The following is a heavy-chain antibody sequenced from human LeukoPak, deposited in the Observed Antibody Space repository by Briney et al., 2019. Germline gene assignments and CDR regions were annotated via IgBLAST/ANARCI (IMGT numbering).Heavy chain of an antibody. CDR1: GFTFSSSA. Sequence: GGSLRLSCAASGFTFSSSAMSWVRQAPGKGLEWVSAISGSGGSTYYADSVKGRFSISRDNAKNSLYLQMNSVRAEDTAVYYCVRDSGSSYGYYFLHWGQGTLVTVSS. CDR2: ISGSGGST. CDR3: VRDSGSSYGYYFLH. J-gene: IGHJ1*01. V-gene: IGHV3-23*01. D-gene: IGHD1-26*01.